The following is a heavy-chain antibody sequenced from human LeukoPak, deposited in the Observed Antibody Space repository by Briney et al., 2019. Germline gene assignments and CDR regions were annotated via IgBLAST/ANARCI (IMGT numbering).Heavy chain of an antibody. CDR1: GFTFSSYS. Sequence: PGGSLRLSCAASGFTFSSYSMNWVRQAPGKGLEWVSYISSSSSTIYYADSVKGRFTISRDNSKNTLYLQMNSLRAEDTAVYYCAKDLVSGSLLYYFDYWGQGTLVTVSS. J-gene: IGHJ4*02. CDR2: ISSSSSTI. CDR3: AKDLVSGSLLYYFDY. D-gene: IGHD1-26*01. V-gene: IGHV3-48*01.